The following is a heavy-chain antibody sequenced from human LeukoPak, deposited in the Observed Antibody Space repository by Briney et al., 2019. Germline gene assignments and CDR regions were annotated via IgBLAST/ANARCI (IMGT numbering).Heavy chain of an antibody. CDR1: GFTFSSYS. D-gene: IGHD2-15*01. J-gene: IGHJ4*02. CDR3: ARGYCSGGSCAHFPDYFDY. CDR2: IYSGGNT. Sequence: GGSLRLSCAASGFTFSSYSMNWVRQAPGTGLEWVSVIYSGGNTYYADSVKGRFTISRDNSKNTLYLQMNSLRADDTAVYYCARGYCSGGSCAHFPDYFDYWGQGTLVTVSS. V-gene: IGHV3-66*01.